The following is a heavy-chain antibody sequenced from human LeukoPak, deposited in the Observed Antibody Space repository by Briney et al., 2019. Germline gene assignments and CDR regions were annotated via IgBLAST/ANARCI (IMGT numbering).Heavy chain of an antibody. D-gene: IGHD3-3*01. CDR3: ARAQGHYDFWSGYYARYYFDY. CDR1: GGFVSSPTYY. CDR2: IYYSGST. J-gene: IGHJ4*02. Sequence: SETLSLTCTVSGGFVSSPTYYWSWVRQPPGKGLEWIGYIYYSGSTNYNPSLKSRVTVSVDTSKNQFSLKLSSVTAADTAVYYCARAQGHYDFWSGYYARYYFDYWGQGTLVTVSS. V-gene: IGHV4-61*01.